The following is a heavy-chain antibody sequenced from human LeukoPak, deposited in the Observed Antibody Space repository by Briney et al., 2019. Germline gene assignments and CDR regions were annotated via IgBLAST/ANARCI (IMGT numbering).Heavy chain of an antibody. J-gene: IGHJ3*02. CDR3: ARSGYCNSTSCDGFDI. CDR1: GFTFMSYG. Sequence: GGSLRLSCAASGFTFMSYGMHWVRQAPGKGLEWVAFIRYDGSNQYYTDSVKGRFTISRDNSRNTLSLQMNSLRAEDTAVYYCARSGYCNSTSCDGFDIWGQGTMVTVSS. CDR2: IRYDGSNQ. D-gene: IGHD2-2*01. V-gene: IGHV3-30*02.